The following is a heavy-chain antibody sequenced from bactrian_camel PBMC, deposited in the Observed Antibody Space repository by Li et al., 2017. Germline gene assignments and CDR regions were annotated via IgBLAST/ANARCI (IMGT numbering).Heavy chain of an antibody. J-gene: IGHJ4*01. Sequence: VQLVESGGGWVQSGGSLRVSCEVSGYTADKPYCMGWFRQAPGEEREGVATIDGNGDTSYADSVKGRFTLSRDKARDTVYLQMNSLRPEDTAMYSCKTSGVGWLCEPDEDKSGNQGTQVTVS. V-gene: IGHV3S53*01. CDR2: IDGNGDT. CDR1: GYTADKPYC. D-gene: IGHD5*01.